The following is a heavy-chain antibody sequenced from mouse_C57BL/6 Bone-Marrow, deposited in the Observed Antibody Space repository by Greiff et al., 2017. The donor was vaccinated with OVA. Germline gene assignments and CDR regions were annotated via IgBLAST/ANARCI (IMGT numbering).Heavy chain of an antibody. Sequence: EVQGVESGGGLVQPKGSLKLSCAASGFTFNTYAMHWVRQAPGKGLEWVARIRSKSSNYATYYADSVKDRFTISRDDSQSMLYLQMNNLKTEDTAMYYCVRERGYYGSKGFDYWGQGTTLTVSS. J-gene: IGHJ2*01. CDR3: VRERGYYGSKGFDY. D-gene: IGHD1-1*01. CDR2: IRSKSSNYAT. CDR1: GFTFNTYA. V-gene: IGHV10-3*01.